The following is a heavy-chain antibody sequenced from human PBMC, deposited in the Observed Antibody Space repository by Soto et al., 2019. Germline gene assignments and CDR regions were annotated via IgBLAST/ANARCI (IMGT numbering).Heavy chain of an antibody. CDR2: ISYDGSNK. J-gene: IGHJ4*02. V-gene: IGHV3-30*18. D-gene: IGHD3-9*01. CDR1: GFTFSSYG. Sequence: HPGGSLRLSCAASGFTFSSYGTHWVRQAPGKGLEWVAVISYDGSNKYYADSVKGRFTISRDNSKNTLYLQMNSLRAEDTAVYYCAKDLGYFDWLLLDYWGQGTLVTVSS. CDR3: AKDLGYFDWLLLDY.